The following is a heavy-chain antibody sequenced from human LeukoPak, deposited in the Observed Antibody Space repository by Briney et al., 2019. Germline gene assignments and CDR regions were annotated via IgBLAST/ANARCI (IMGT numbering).Heavy chain of an antibody. CDR1: GFTFSSYG. V-gene: IGHV3-33*01. D-gene: IGHD4-17*01. CDR3: ARDDYGDYVPGDY. J-gene: IGHJ4*02. Sequence: GGSLRLSCAASGFTFSSYGMHWVRQAPGKGLEWVAAIWYDGSNKNYADSVKGRFTISRDNSKNTLYLQMNSLRAEDTAVYYCARDDYGDYVPGDYWGQGTLVTVSS. CDR2: IWYDGSNK.